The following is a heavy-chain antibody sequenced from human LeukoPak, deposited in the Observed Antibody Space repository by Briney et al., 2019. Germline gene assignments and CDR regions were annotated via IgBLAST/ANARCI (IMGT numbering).Heavy chain of an antibody. D-gene: IGHD1-26*01. Sequence: TSVKVSCKASGYTFTSYYMHWVRQAPGQGLEWMGIINPSGGSTSYAQKFQGRVTMTRDTSTSTVYMELSSLRSEDTAVYYCASGAVDQYSGSYFFDYWGQGTLVTVSS. CDR2: INPSGGST. J-gene: IGHJ4*02. CDR3: ASGAVDQYSGSYFFDY. V-gene: IGHV1-46*01. CDR1: GYTFTSYY.